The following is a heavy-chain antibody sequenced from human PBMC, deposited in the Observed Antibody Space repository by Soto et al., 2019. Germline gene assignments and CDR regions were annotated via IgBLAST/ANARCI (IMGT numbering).Heavy chain of an antibody. CDR3: STDHYCSSTSCTYFDS. CDR2: IKSKSDGGTT. D-gene: IGHD2-2*01. CDR1: GFTFSNVW. J-gene: IGHJ4*02. Sequence: EVQLVESGGGLVKPGGSLRLSCAASGFTFSNVWMSWVRQAPGKGLEWVGRIKSKSDGGTTGYAAPVEGRFTISRDDSKNTLYLQMNSLKTEHTAVYYCSTDHYCSSTSCTYFDSWGQGTLVTVSS. V-gene: IGHV3-15*01.